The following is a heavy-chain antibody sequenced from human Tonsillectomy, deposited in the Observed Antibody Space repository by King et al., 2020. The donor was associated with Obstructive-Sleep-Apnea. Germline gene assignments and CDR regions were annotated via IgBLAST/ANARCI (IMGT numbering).Heavy chain of an antibody. CDR2: IDPSDSYT. CDR3: ASSPIYCSGGSCYSEYFDL. CDR1: GYTFTSYW. Sequence: EVQLVESGAEVKKPGESLKLSCNVSGYTFTSYWISWVRQMPGKGLEWMGRIDPSDSYTNYSPSFQGHVTISADKSISTAYLQWSSLKASDTAMYYCASSPIYCSGGSCYSEYFDLWGRGTLVTVSS. J-gene: IGHJ2*01. V-gene: IGHV5-10-1*01. D-gene: IGHD2-15*01.